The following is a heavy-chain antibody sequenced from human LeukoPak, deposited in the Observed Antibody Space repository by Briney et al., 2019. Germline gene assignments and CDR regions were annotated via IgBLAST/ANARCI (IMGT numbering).Heavy chain of an antibody. V-gene: IGHV1-58*01. CDR2: IVVGSGNT. D-gene: IGHD6-6*01. J-gene: IGHJ6*02. CDR3: AAAGIAARPYYYYGMDV. Sequence: SVKVSCTASGFTFTSSAVQWVRQARGQRLEWIGWIVVGSGNTNYAQKFQERVTITRDMSTSTAYMELSSLRSEDTAVHYCAAAGIAARPYYYYGMDVWGQGTTVTVSS. CDR1: GFTFTSSA.